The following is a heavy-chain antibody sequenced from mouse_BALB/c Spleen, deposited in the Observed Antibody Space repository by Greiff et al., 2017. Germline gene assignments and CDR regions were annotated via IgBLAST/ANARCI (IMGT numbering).Heavy chain of an antibody. J-gene: IGHJ2*01. V-gene: IGHV1-7*01. CDR3: ARRIDDGSHFDY. Sequence: VQLQHSGAELAKPGASVKMSCKASGYTFTSYWMHWVKQRPGQGLEWIGYINPSTGYTEYNQKFKDKATLTADKSSSTAYMQLSSLTSEDSAVYYCARRIDDGSHFDYWGQGTTLTVSS. CDR1: GYTFTSYW. CDR2: INPSTGYT. D-gene: IGHD2-3*01.